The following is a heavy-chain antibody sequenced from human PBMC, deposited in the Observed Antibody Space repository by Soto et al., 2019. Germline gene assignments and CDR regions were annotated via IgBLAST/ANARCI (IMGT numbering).Heavy chain of an antibody. CDR1: GFVFKDAS. Sequence: EVLLVESGGGLVQPGGSLKLSCAASGFVFKDASIHWVRQVSGKGLEWVGRVRDRAYNYATAYAASVKGRFTISRDDSTYTAYLQMNSLKTEVTAIYYCTRLISAAQDYWGQGTLVTVSS. J-gene: IGHJ4*02. V-gene: IGHV3-73*01. D-gene: IGHD3-10*01. CDR3: TRLISAAQDY. CDR2: VRDRAYNYAT.